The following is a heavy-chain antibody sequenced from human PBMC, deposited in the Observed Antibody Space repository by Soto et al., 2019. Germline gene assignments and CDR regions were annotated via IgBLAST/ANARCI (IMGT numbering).Heavy chain of an antibody. V-gene: IGHV3-30*18. Sequence: GGSLRLSCAASRATFSSYGMHWVRQAPGKGLEWVAVISYDGSNKYYADSVKGRFTISRDNSKNTLYLQMNSLRAEDTAVYYGAKEDLDLAVAGPRPFYYYYYGMDVWGQGTTVTVSS. J-gene: IGHJ6*02. D-gene: IGHD6-19*01. CDR1: RATFSSYG. CDR2: ISYDGSNK. CDR3: AKEDLDLAVAGPRPFYYYYYGMDV.